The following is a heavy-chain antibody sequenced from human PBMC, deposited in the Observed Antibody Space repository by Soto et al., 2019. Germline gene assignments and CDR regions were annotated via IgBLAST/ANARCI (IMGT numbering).Heavy chain of an antibody. J-gene: IGHJ5*02. CDR1: GGSISSYY. CDR2: IYYSGST. V-gene: IGHV4-59*01. D-gene: IGHD6-13*01. Sequence: PSETLSLTCTVSGGSISSYYWSWIRQPPGKGLEWIGYIYYSGSTTYNPSLKSRVTISVDTSKNQFSLKLSSVTAADTAVYYCARDRSGAAAETRWFDPWGQGTLVTVPS. CDR3: ARDRSGAAAETRWFDP.